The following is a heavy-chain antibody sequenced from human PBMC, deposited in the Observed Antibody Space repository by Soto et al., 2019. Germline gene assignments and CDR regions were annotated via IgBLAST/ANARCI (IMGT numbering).Heavy chain of an antibody. Sequence: QVQLVESGGGVVQPGRSLRLSCAASGFTFSSYGMHWVRQAPGKGLEWVAVIWSDGNNKYYADSVKGRFTISRDNSKKTLYLQMNSLRAEDTAVCYCARVFDTYYFDSWGQGNMVTVSS. CDR3: ARVFDTYYFDS. J-gene: IGHJ4*02. V-gene: IGHV3-33*01. D-gene: IGHD3-9*01. CDR1: GFTFSSYG. CDR2: IWSDGNNK.